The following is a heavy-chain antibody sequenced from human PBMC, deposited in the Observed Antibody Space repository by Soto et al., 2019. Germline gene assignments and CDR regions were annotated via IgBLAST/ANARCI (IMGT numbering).Heavy chain of an antibody. CDR2: ISAHNGNT. CDR3: ARGRYGDY. J-gene: IGHJ4*02. Sequence: QAHLVQSGAEVKKPGASVKVSCKGSGYDFTTYGITWVRQAPGQGPEWMAWISAHNGNTDYAQKLQGRVPVTRDTSSSTAYLALRSLRSDDAAVYYCARGRYGDYWGQGALVTFSS. CDR1: GYDFTTYG. D-gene: IGHD1-1*01. V-gene: IGHV1-18*01.